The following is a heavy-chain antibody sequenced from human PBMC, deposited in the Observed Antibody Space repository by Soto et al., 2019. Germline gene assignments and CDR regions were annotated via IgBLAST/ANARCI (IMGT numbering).Heavy chain of an antibody. CDR3: ARGSTTEKVDS. J-gene: IGHJ4*02. CDR2: IYYSGST. V-gene: IGHV4-39*01. Sequence: PSETLSLTCTVSGDSISSSSYFWGWVRQPPGKGLEWIGSIYYSGSTYYNPSLKSRVTIFVDTSMNQFSLALTSVTAADTAMYYCARGSTTEKVDSWGQGILVTVSS. CDR1: GDSISSSSYF.